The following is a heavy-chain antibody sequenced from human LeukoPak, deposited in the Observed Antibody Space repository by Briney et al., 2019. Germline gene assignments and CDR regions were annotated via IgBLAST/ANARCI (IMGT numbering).Heavy chain of an antibody. CDR2: IYYSGST. V-gene: IGHV4-39*07. CDR3: ARVETLTTRIDY. CDR1: GGSISSSSHY. D-gene: IGHD1-14*01. Sequence: SETLSLTCSVSGGSISSSSHYWDWIRQPPGEGLEWIGSIYYSGSTYYNPSLKSRVTISVDTFKNQFSLKLSSVTAADTAVYYCARVETLTTRIDYWGQGTLVTVSS. J-gene: IGHJ4*02.